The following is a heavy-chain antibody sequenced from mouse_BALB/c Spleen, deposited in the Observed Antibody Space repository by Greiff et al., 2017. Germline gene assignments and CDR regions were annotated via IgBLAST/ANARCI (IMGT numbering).Heavy chain of an antibody. V-gene: IGHV5-6-5*01. CDR3: ARVPYYYGSSYYFDY. D-gene: IGHD1-1*01. J-gene: IGHJ2*01. Sequence: EVQLVESGGGLVKPGGSLKLSCAASGFTFSSYAMSWVRQTPEKRLEWVASISSGGSTYYPDSVKGRFTISRDNARNILYLQMSSLRSEDTAMYYCARVPYYYGSSYYFDYWGQGTTLTVSS. CDR1: GFTFSSYA. CDR2: ISSGGST.